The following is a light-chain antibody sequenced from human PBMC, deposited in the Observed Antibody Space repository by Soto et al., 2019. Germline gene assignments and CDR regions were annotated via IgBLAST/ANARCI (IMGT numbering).Light chain of an antibody. CDR2: AAS. J-gene: IGKJ2*01. CDR3: QQLNSDWYA. V-gene: IGKV1-9*01. Sequence: DIQLTQSPSFLSASVGDRVTITCRASQGIRTYLAWYLQRPGKAPKLLISAASTLQSGVTSRLSGSGSGTEFTLTIISLQPEDFGTYYCQQLNSDWYAFGQGTKLEIK. CDR1: QGIRTY.